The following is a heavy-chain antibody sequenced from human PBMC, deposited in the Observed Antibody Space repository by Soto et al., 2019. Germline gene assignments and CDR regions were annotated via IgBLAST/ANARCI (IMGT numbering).Heavy chain of an antibody. CDR1: GFTFSSYA. V-gene: IGHV3-30-3*01. Sequence: PGGSLRLSCAASGFTFSSYAMHWVRQAPGKGLEWVAVISYDGSNKYYADSVKGRFTISRDNSKNTLYLQMNSLRAEDTAVYYCARDRVTTSRRDYYYYYGMDVWGQGTTVTVSS. D-gene: IGHD2-21*02. J-gene: IGHJ6*02. CDR3: ARDRVTTSRRDYYYYYGMDV. CDR2: ISYDGSNK.